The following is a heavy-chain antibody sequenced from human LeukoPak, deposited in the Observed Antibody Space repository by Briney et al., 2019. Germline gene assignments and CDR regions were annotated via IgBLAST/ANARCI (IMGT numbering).Heavy chain of an antibody. CDR1: GFTFSDYY. CDR3: ARVRRIYGLIINYFDY. D-gene: IGHD3/OR15-3a*01. CDR2: IDNSGTNN. Sequence: GGSLRLSCAASGFTFSDYYMSWIRQAPGKGLEWISKIDNSGTNNYYDDSVKGRSAISRDNTEHSVYLQMNKLRVADTAVYYCARVRRIYGLIINYFDYWGQGTLVTLSS. J-gene: IGHJ4*02. V-gene: IGHV3-11*04.